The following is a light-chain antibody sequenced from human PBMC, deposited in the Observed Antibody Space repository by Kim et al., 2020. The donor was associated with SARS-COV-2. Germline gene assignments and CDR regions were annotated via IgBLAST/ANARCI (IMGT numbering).Light chain of an antibody. Sequence: GQRVTIYCSGSNSNIGSNAVNWYQQLPGTAPKLLIYNNNRRPSGVPDRFSGSKSGTSASLAISGLQSDDEADYFCAVWDDTLNGPVFGGGTQLTVL. J-gene: IGLJ2*01. V-gene: IGLV1-44*01. CDR2: NNN. CDR1: NSNIGSNA. CDR3: AVWDDTLNGPV.